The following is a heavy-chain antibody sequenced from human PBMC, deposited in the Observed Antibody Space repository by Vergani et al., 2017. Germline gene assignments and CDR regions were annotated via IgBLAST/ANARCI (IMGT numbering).Heavy chain of an antibody. CDR2: ISGSGGST. CDR1: GFTFSSYA. J-gene: IGHJ3*02. Sequence: EVQLLESGGGLVQPGGSLRLSCAASGFTFSSYAMSWVRQAPGKGLGWVSAISGSGGSTYYADSVKGRFTISRDNSKNTLYLQMNSLRAEDTAVYYCAKSQDYYGSGRNAFDIWGQGTMVTVSS. V-gene: IGHV3-23*01. D-gene: IGHD3-10*01. CDR3: AKSQDYYGSGRNAFDI.